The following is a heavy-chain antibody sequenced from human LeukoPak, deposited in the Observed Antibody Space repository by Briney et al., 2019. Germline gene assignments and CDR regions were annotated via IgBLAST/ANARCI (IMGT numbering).Heavy chain of an antibody. CDR2: FCSGGTYT. D-gene: IGHD2-15*01. CDR3: ARDPGSDARDWYFDH. V-gene: IGHV3-74*01. CDR1: GFTFSSYQ. J-gene: IGHJ2*01. Sequence: PGGSLRLSCAASGFTFSSYQMHWVRQAPGKGLQWVSRFCSGGTYTTYADSVKGRFTVSRDNAKNTLYLQMNSLRAEATAVYYCARDPGSDARDWYFDHWGRGTLVTVSS.